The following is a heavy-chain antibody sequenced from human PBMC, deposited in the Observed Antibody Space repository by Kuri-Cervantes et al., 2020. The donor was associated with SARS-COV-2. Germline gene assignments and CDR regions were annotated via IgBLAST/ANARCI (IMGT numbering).Heavy chain of an antibody. D-gene: IGHD6-19*01. CDR2: IRNDGTAR. V-gene: IGHV3-30*02. CDR1: GFTFSSYG. CDR3: AKDHGSDWTFPGS. J-gene: IGHJ5*02. Sequence: GESLKISCAASGFTFSSYGMHWVRQAPGKGLEWVAFIRNDGTARQYVDSVKGRFTISRDNYKSTVHLQVNSLRVEDTAAYYCAKDHGSDWTFPGSWGQGTQVTVSS.